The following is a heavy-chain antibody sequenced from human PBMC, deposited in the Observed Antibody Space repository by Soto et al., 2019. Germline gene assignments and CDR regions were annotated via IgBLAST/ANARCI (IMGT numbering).Heavy chain of an antibody. CDR1: GFTLSSYV. D-gene: IGHD6-19*01. CDR3: ARDRQQWLEPAGGALPF. CDR2: ISYAGNDN. Sequence: QVQLVESGGGGVQPWRSLRLSCAASGFTLSSYVMHWVRQAPGKGLEWVARISYAGNDNYYADSVKGRFTISRDNSKKTLYLQMTSLRADDTAVYYCARDRQQWLEPAGGALPFWGQGTMVIVSS. V-gene: IGHV3-30-3*01. J-gene: IGHJ3*01.